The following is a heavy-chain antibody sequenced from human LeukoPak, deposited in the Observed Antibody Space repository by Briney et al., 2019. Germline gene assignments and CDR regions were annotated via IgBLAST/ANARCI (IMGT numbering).Heavy chain of an antibody. CDR1: GGSISSSSYY. CDR2: IYYSGST. D-gene: IGHD3-9*01. CDR3: ARDRYYDILTGYFGVDAFDD. Sequence: PSETLSLTCTVSGGSISSSSYYWGWIRQPPGKGLEWIGSIYYSGSTYYNPSLKSRVTISVDTSKNQFSLKLSFVTAADTAVYYCARDRYYDILTGYFGVDAFDDWGQGTMVTVSS. J-gene: IGHJ3*01. V-gene: IGHV4-39*07.